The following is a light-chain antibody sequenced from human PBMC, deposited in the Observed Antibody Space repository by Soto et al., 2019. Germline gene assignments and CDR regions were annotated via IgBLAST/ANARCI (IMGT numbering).Light chain of an antibody. Sequence: QSVLTQPPSASGTPGQGVTISCSGGTSNIGSQTVNWYQHLPTTAPKLLIFSDNQRPSGVPDRFSGSKSGTSASLAISGLQSEDEADYYCASWDDSLDALLFGGGTKVTVL. CDR2: SDN. CDR3: ASWDDSLDALL. V-gene: IGLV1-44*01. J-gene: IGLJ2*01. CDR1: TSNIGSQT.